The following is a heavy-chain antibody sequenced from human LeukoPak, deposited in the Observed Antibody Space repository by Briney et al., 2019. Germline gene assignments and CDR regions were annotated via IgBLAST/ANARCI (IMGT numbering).Heavy chain of an antibody. CDR3: AKNIGDNNSHYLDL. CDR1: EFTFSMYG. CDR2: ISYDGGKK. D-gene: IGHD2-21*02. Sequence: EAGGPLRLFCAASEFTFSMYGMHWLPQAPGKGLEGVSVISYDGGKKKYADPVKGRFPISRDHSKHTLFLKMNTLSAEHTVVLYWAKNIGDNNSHYLDLGGEGTRVIVPS. J-gene: IGHJ4*02. V-gene: IGHV3-30*18.